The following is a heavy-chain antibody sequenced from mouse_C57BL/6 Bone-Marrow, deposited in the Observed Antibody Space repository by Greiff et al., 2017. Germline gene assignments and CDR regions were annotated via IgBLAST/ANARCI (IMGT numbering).Heavy chain of an antibody. CDR2: ISSGGSYT. CDR1: GFTFSSYG. J-gene: IGHJ2*01. V-gene: IGHV5-6*01. CDR3: ARPLHFDY. D-gene: IGHD2-10*01. Sequence: EVKLVESGGDLVKPGGSLKLSCAASGFTFSSYGMSWVRQTPDKRLEWVATISSGGSYTSYPDSVKGRFTISRDNAKNTLYLQMSSLKSEDTAMYYCARPLHFDYWGQGTTLTVSS.